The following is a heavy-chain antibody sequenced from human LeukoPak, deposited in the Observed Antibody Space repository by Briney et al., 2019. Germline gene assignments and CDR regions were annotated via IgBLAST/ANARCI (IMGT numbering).Heavy chain of an antibody. V-gene: IGHV4-59*01. CDR1: GGSIRSYY. CDR3: ARGRRSSGWYSNWFDP. Sequence: SETLSLTCTVSGGSIRSYYWSWIRQPPGKGLEWIGYIYYSGSTNYNPSLKSRVSISVDTSKNQFSLKLSSVTAADTAVYYCARGRRSSGWYSNWFDPWGQGTLVTVSS. D-gene: IGHD6-19*01. CDR2: IYYSGST. J-gene: IGHJ5*02.